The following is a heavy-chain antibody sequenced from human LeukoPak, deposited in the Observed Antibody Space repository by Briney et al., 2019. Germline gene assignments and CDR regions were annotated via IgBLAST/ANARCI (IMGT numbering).Heavy chain of an antibody. CDR2: IKQDGSEK. J-gene: IGHJ4*02. CDR3: ARVSGSGRYRD. Sequence: GGSLRLSCAASGFTFSSYWMSWVRQAPGKGLEWVANIKQDGSEKYYVDSVKGRFTISRDNAKNSLYLQMNSLRAEDTGVYYCARVSGSGRYRDWGQGTLVTVSS. V-gene: IGHV3-7*01. CDR1: GFTFSSYW. D-gene: IGHD6-19*01.